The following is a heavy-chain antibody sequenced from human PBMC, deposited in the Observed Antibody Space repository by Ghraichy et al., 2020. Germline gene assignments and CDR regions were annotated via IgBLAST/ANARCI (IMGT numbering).Heavy chain of an antibody. Sequence: SQTLSLTCAVYGGSFSGYYWSWIRQPPGKGLEWIGEINHSGSTNYNPSLKSRVTISVDTSKNQFSLKLSSVTAADTAVYYCARAGFRSSWPSSQPEFDYWGQGTLVTVSS. D-gene: IGHD6-13*01. CDR1: GGSFSGYY. J-gene: IGHJ4*02. CDR2: INHSGST. CDR3: ARAGFRSSWPSSQPEFDY. V-gene: IGHV4-34*01.